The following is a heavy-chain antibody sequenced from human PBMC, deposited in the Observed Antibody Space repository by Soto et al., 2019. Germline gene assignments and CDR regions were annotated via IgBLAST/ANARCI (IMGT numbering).Heavy chain of an antibody. CDR2: IKSKTDGGTT. CDR3: TTSKGEAYYGSGSMRQIQSWRGGIDY. Sequence: GGSLRLSCAASGFTFSNAWMNWVRQAPGKGLEWVGRIKSKTDGGTTDYAAPVKGRFTISRDDSKNTLYLQMNSLKTEDTAVYYCTTSKGEAYYGSGSMRQIQSWRGGIDYWGQGTLVTVSS. D-gene: IGHD3-10*01. CDR1: GFTFSNAW. V-gene: IGHV3-15*07. J-gene: IGHJ4*02.